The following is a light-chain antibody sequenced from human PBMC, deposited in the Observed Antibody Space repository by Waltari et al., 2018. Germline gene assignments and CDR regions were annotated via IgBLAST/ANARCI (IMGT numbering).Light chain of an antibody. Sequence: QSVLTQPASVSGSPGQSITISCSGTSNDVGSSNYVAWYQQHPGKAPKLMIYDVNNRPSGVSNRFSGSKSGNTASRTISGLQAEDEANYHCSSYTGSNTLIFGGGTKLTVL. CDR1: SNDVGSSNY. J-gene: IGLJ2*01. V-gene: IGLV2-14*03. CDR3: SSYTGSNTLI. CDR2: DVN.